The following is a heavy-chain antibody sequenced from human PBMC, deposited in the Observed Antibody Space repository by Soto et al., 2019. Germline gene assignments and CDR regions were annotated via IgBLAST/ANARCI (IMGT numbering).Heavy chain of an antibody. J-gene: IGHJ6*02. CDR1: GFTFSNYV. V-gene: IGHV3-30*18. Sequence: QVQLVESGGGVVQHGRSLRLSCAASGFTFSNYVMRWVRQAPGKGLEWVAVISYDGSNKYYADSVRGRFTISRDNSKNTLFLQMNSLRPEDTAVYYCAKDQYQLIRRCYGLDVWGQGTTVTVSS. D-gene: IGHD2-2*01. CDR3: AKDQYQLIRRCYGLDV. CDR2: ISYDGSNK.